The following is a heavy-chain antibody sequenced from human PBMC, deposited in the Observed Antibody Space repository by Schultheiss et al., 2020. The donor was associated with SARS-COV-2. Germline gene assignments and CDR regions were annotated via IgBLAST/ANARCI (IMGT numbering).Heavy chain of an antibody. V-gene: IGHV3-74*01. D-gene: IGHD6-19*01. CDR2: INSDGSST. J-gene: IGHJ4*02. Sequence: GESLKISCAASGFTFSSYWMHWVRQAPGKGLVWVSRINSDGSSTSYADSVKGRFTISRDNAKNTLYLQMNSLRAEDTAVYYCARDQIGLVPEDYWGQGTLVTVSS. CDR3: ARDQIGLVPEDY. CDR1: GFTFSSYW.